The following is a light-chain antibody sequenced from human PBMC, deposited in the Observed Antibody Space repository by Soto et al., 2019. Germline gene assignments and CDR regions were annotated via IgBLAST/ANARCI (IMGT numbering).Light chain of an antibody. Sequence: DIQMTQSPSSLSASVGDRVTITCRASQSISSYLNWYQQKPGKAPTLLIYAASSLQSGVPSRFRGSGSGTDFTLTISSLQPEDVATYYCQQSYSTPRTFGQGTKREIK. V-gene: IGKV1-39*01. J-gene: IGKJ2*01. CDR2: AAS. CDR1: QSISSY. CDR3: QQSYSTPRT.